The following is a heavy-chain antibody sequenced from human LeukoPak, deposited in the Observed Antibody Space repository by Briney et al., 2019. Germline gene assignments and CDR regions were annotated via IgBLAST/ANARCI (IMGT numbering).Heavy chain of an antibody. V-gene: IGHV3-23*01. CDR1: GFNFANHA. J-gene: IGHJ4*02. CDR2: ISGGGDIT. CDR3: AKEGFDS. Sequence: GGSLRLSCAASGFNFANHAMSWVRQTAGKGLEWVSAISGGGDITYYADSVKGRFTISRDNSKDTLFLQMHSLRPGDTAVYYCAKEGFDSWGQGTLVTVSS.